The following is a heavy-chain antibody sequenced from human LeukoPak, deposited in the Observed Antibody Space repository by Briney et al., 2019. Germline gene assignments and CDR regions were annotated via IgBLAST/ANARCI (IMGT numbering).Heavy chain of an antibody. CDR3: AREAGVGGTTTGDVFDI. CDR2: IRGNGGST. V-gene: IGHV3-20*01. J-gene: IGHJ3*02. CDR1: GFTFDYYG. Sequence: AGGSLRLSCVGSGFTFDYYGMGWVRHAPGKGLEGVCGIRGNGGSTAYADSVKGRFTHSRDNAKNSLYLQMNSLRAEDTAVYHCAREAGVGGTTTGDVFDIWGQGTMVTVSS. D-gene: IGHD1-26*01.